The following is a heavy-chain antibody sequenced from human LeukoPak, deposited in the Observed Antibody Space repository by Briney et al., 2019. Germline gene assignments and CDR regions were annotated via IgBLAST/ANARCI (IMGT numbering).Heavy chain of an antibody. CDR2: INPNSGGT. CDR3: ARRALSITGKARGETNWFDP. CDR1: GYTFTGYY. J-gene: IGHJ5*02. D-gene: IGHD1-20*01. V-gene: IGHV1-2*02. Sequence: GASVKVSCKASGYTFTGYYMHWVRQAPGQGLEWMGWINPNSGGTNYAQKFQGRVTMTRDTSISTAYMELSRLRSDDTAVYYCARRALSITGKARGETNWFDPWGQGTLVTVSS.